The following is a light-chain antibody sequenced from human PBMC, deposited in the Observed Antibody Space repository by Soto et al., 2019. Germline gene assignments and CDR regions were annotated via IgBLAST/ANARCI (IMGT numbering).Light chain of an antibody. Sequence: QSALTQPASVSGSPGQSITISCTGTSSDVGGYNYVTWYQQHPGKAPKLMIYDVSNRPSGVSNRFSGSKSGNTASLTISGLQAEDEADYYCNSYTSSSTGNWVFGGGTKLTVL. J-gene: IGLJ3*02. CDR2: DVS. CDR1: SSDVGGYNY. CDR3: NSYTSSSTGNWV. V-gene: IGLV2-14*01.